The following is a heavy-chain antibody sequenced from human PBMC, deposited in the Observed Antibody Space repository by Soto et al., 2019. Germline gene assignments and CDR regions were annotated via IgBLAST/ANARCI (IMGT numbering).Heavy chain of an antibody. CDR3: ARDRHFRGGPDDI. CDR1: GFTFSSFG. V-gene: IGHV3-33*01. D-gene: IGHD3-3*02. CDR2: IWHDGTFT. J-gene: IGHJ3*02. Sequence: QVRLVESGGGVVQSGRSPRLSCAASGFTFSSFGMHWVRQAPGKGLEWVALIWHDGTFTHYADSVKGRFTISRDNSKNMLYLQMNSLRADDTAVYYCARDRHFRGGPDDIWGQGTMVTVSS.